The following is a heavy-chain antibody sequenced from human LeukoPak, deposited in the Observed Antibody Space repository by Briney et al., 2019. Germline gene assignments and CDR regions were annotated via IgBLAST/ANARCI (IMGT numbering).Heavy chain of an antibody. CDR2: IYYSWST. D-gene: IGHD6-6*01. Sequence: SETLSLTCTVSGGSISSYYWSWIRQPPGKGLEWIGYIYYSWSTNYNPSLKSRVTISVDTSKTRPPRKLSSVTAADTAVYYCARGRRVKKYSSSSHHDYWGQGALFTVSP. CDR1: GGSISSYY. J-gene: IGHJ4*02. CDR3: ARGRRVKKYSSSSHHDY. V-gene: IGHV4-59*12.